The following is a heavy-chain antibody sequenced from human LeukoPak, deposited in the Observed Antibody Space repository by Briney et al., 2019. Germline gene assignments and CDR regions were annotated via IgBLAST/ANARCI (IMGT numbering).Heavy chain of an antibody. D-gene: IGHD3-22*01. J-gene: IGHJ4*02. Sequence: SETLSLTCTVSGGSISSYYWSWIRQPPGKGLEWIGYIYTSGSTNYNPSLKSRVTISVDTSKNQFSLKLSSVTAADTAVYYCARGPKGSDDSSGYYFHEYYFDYWGQGTLVTVSS. CDR2: IYTSGST. CDR3: ARGPKGSDDSSGYYFHEYYFDY. V-gene: IGHV4-4*09. CDR1: GGSISSYY.